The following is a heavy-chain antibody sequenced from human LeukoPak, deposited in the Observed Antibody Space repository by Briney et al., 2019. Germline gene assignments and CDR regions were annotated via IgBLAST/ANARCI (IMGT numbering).Heavy chain of an antibody. Sequence: SETLSLTCAVYGGSFSGYYWGRIRQPPGKGLEWIGQINHSRNTNYNPSLKSRVTISVDTSKNQFSLKLSSVTAADTAVYYCARGLSAGYYWYYMDVWGKGTTVTVSS. J-gene: IGHJ6*03. V-gene: IGHV4-34*01. CDR3: ARGLSAGYYWYYMDV. CDR2: INHSRNT. CDR1: GGSFSGYY. D-gene: IGHD6-19*01.